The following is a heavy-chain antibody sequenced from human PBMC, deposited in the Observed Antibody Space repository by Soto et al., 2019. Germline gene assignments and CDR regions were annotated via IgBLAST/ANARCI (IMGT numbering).Heavy chain of an antibody. CDR2: IYPGDSDT. Sequence: DSLTNSWVAPGYTFTSYWIGLVRQMPGKGLEWMGIIYPGDSDTRYSPSFRGQVTISADKSISTAYLQWSSLKASDTAMYYCMRQLGVDADNWFHPWGQGTLVTVSS. CDR3: MRQLGVDADNWFHP. J-gene: IGHJ5*02. V-gene: IGHV5-51*01. D-gene: IGHD2-8*01. CDR1: GYTFTSYW.